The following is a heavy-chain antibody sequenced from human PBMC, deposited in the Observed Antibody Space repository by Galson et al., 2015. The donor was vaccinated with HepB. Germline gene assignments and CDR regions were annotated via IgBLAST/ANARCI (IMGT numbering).Heavy chain of an antibody. CDR3: ARDFSWELPTFGYYYGMDV. Sequence: SLRLSCAASEFTFSSYSMNWVRQAPGKGLEWVSYISSSSSTIYYADSVKGRVTISRDNAKNSLYLQMNSLRAEDSAVYYCARDFSWELPTFGYYYGMDVWGQGTTVTVSS. V-gene: IGHV3-48*01. CDR2: ISSSSSTI. CDR1: EFTFSSYS. J-gene: IGHJ6*02. D-gene: IGHD1-26*01.